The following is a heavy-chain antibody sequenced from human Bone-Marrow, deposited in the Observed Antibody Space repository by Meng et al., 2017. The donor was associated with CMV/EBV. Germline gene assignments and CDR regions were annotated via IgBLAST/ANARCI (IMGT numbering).Heavy chain of an antibody. V-gene: IGHV4-34*01. D-gene: IGHD3-10*01. CDR2: INHSGST. Sequence: SETLSLTCAVYGGSFSGYYWSWIRQPPGKGLEWIGEINHSGSTNYNPSLKSRVTISVDTSKNQFSLKLSSVTAADTAVYYCASSLVETPARYYYGSGSYPPGYWGQGTLVTVSS. CDR1: GGSFSGYY. J-gene: IGHJ4*02. CDR3: ASSLVETPARYYYGSGSYPPGY.